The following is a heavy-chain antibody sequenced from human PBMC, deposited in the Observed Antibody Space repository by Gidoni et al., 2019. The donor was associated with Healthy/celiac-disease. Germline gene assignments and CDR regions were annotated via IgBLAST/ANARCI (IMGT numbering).Heavy chain of an antibody. CDR3: ARGRGYCSSTSCYGYMDV. CDR1: GYTFTSYD. J-gene: IGHJ6*03. D-gene: IGHD2-2*01. CDR2: MNPNSGNT. Sequence: KAAGYTFTSYDINWVRQATGQGLEWMGWMNPNSGNTGYAQKFQGRVTMTRNTSISTAYMELRSLRSEDTAVYYCARGRGYCSSTSCYGYMDVWGKGTTVTVSS. V-gene: IGHV1-8*01.